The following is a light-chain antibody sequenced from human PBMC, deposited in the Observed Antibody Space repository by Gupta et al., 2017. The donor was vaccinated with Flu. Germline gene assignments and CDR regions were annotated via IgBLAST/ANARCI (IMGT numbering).Light chain of an antibody. J-gene: IGLJ2*01. CDR2: DVS. CDR1: SSDVGLYEY. V-gene: IGLV2-11*01. Sequence: QSVLTQPRPVSGSPGQSVTISCPGSSSDVGLYEYVSWYQHHPGKAPSLIIYDVSRRPSGVPDRFSASKSGNTASLTISGLQAEDEADYHCCSYAGRYTWVFGGGTKVTVL. CDR3: CSYAGRYTWV.